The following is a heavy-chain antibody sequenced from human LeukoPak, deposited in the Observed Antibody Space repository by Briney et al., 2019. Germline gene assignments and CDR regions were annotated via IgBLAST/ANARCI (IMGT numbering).Heavy chain of an antibody. J-gene: IGHJ4*02. CDR2: IKGKTKNYAT. CDR1: GFTFSGSA. CDR3: SRLSDDFEGSSFEGFDS. D-gene: IGHD3-9*01. Sequence: GGSLRLSCAASGFTFSGSAVHWVRQASGKGLEWVGRIKGKTKNYATAYATSVKGRFTLPRDDSSSTAFLQMNSLNIEDTAVYYCSRLSDDFEGSSFEGFDSWGQGVLVTVSS. V-gene: IGHV3-73*01.